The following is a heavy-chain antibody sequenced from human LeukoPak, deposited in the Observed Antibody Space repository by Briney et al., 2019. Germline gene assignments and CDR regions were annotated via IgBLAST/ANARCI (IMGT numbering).Heavy chain of an antibody. Sequence: PGGSLRLSCAASGFTISDYSMNWVRQAPGKGLEWISYSRKITTTTYYADSVRSRFASSRDNAKNAVYLQMNSLRDDDTAVYYCTRDPEALDYWGQGTLVTVSS. V-gene: IGHV3-48*02. CDR3: TRDPEALDY. CDR1: GFTISDYS. CDR2: SRKITTTT. J-gene: IGHJ4*02.